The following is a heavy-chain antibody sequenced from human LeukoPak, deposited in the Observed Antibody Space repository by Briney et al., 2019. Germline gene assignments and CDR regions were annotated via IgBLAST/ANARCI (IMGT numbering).Heavy chain of an antibody. V-gene: IGHV4-39*07. CDR2: IYYSGST. Sequence: PSETLSLTCTVSGASISRRSYYWGWIRQPPGKGLEWIGNIYYSGSTYYNPSLKSRVTISVDTSKNQFSLKLSSVTAADTAVYYCARGGYSYGYGSQVYWGQGTLVTVSS. CDR1: GASISRRSYY. J-gene: IGHJ4*02. D-gene: IGHD5-18*01. CDR3: ARGGYSYGYGSQVY.